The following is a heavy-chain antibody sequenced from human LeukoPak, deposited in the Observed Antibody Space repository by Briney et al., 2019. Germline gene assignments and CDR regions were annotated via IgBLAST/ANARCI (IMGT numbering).Heavy chain of an antibody. V-gene: IGHV4-59*01. CDR3: ARVATYCSSSSCSRLDWFDP. CDR2: IYSSGST. J-gene: IGHJ5*02. Sequence: SETLSLTCTVSGGSISSYYWSWIRQPPGKGLEWIGHIYSSGSTNYNPSLKSRATISVDTSKNQFSLKLSSVTAADTAVYYCARVATYCSSSSCSRLDWFDPWGQGTLVTVSS. CDR1: GGSISSYY. D-gene: IGHD2-2*01.